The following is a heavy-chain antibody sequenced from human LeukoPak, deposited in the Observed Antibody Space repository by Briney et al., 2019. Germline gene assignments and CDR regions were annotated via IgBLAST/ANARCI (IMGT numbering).Heavy chain of an antibody. V-gene: IGHV4-39*07. CDR2: IYHSGST. D-gene: IGHD3-10*01. J-gene: IGHJ6*03. CDR3: ARGRRNLVSANPWYMDV. CDR1: GGSISSSSYY. Sequence: SETLSLTCTVSGGSISSSSYYWGWIRQPPGKGLEWIGSIYHSGSTYYNPSLKSRVTISVDTSKNQFSLKLSSVTAADTAVYYCARGRRNLVSANPWYMDVWGKGTTVTVSS.